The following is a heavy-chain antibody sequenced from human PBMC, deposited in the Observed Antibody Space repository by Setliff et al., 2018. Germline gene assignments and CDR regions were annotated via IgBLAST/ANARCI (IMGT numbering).Heavy chain of an antibody. CDR3: ARDPGWFGELKDYYYDMDV. CDR1: GFTFSSHW. CDR2: INNDGSST. D-gene: IGHD3-10*01. Sequence: GGSLRLSCAAAGFTFSSHWMHWVRQAPGKRLMWVSHINNDGSSTTYEDSGKGRFTISSNISKNTLYLQMNSLRAEDTAVYYCARDPGWFGELKDYYYDMDVWGQGTTVTVSS. V-gene: IGHV3-74*01. J-gene: IGHJ6*02.